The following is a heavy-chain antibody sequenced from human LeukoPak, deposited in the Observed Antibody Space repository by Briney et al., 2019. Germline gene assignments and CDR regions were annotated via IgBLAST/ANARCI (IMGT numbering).Heavy chain of an antibody. CDR3: ARQGVPGAMVANNWFDP. CDR2: ISSSGSTI. CDR1: GFTFSSYE. J-gene: IGHJ5*02. D-gene: IGHD2-2*01. Sequence: PGGSLRLSCAASGFTFSSYEMNWVRQAPGKGLEWVSYISSSGSTIYYADSEKRRFTISRDNDKNSLYLQMNSLRAEDTAVYYCARQGVPGAMVANNWFDPWGQGTLVTVSS. V-gene: IGHV3-48*03.